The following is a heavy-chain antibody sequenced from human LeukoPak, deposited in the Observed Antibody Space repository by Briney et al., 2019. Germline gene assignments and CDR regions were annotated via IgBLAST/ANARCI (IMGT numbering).Heavy chain of an antibody. CDR1: GGSMSHH. Sequence: SETLSLTCTVSGGSMSHHWSWIRQSPGKGLEWIGYISHTASTNYNPSLKSRVTLSIDTSKSQLSFQLTSVTAADTAVYYCAREKSPERKTWLQLGAFDVWGQGTVATVSS. CDR2: ISHTAST. D-gene: IGHD5-24*01. CDR3: AREKSPERKTWLQLGAFDV. V-gene: IGHV4-59*11. J-gene: IGHJ3*01.